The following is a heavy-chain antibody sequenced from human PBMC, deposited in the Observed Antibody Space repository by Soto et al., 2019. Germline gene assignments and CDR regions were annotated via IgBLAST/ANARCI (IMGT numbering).Heavy chain of an antibody. J-gene: IGHJ4*02. Sequence: SETLSLTCTVSGGSISSGGYYWSWIRQHPGKGLEWIGYIYYTGSTYYNPSLKSRVTISVDTSKNQFSLKLSSATAADTAVYYCATSYGNAWYTYWGQGTQVTVSS. CDR2: IYYTGST. CDR3: ATSYGNAWYTY. CDR1: GGSISSGGYY. D-gene: IGHD6-13*01. V-gene: IGHV4-31*03.